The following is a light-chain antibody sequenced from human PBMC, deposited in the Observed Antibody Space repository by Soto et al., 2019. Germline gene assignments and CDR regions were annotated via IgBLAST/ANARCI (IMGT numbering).Light chain of an antibody. V-gene: IGKV3-20*01. Sequence: LSGKRGDPVARRISKSVSSRYLAWYQQKPGQAPRLLIYGASSRAPGIPDRFSGSGSGTDFTLSICSLEPEDFAVHYCQQSCKSAGTFAGGTLLDIK. CDR2: GAS. CDR3: QQSCKSAGT. CDR1: KSVSSRY. J-gene: IGKJ4*02.